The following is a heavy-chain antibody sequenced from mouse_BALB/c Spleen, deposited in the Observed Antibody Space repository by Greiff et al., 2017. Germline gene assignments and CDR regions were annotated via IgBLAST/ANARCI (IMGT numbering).Heavy chain of an antibody. CDR1: GFTFSSYA. J-gene: IGHJ3*01. Sequence: EVMLVESGGGLVKPGGSLKLSCAASGFTFSSYAMSWVRQTPEKRLEWVASISSGGSTYYPDSVKGRFTISRDNARNILYLQMSSLRSEDTAMYYRARPSYGNYVAYWGQGTLVTVSA. V-gene: IGHV5-6-5*01. CDR3: ARPSYGNYVAY. D-gene: IGHD2-10*01. CDR2: ISSGGST.